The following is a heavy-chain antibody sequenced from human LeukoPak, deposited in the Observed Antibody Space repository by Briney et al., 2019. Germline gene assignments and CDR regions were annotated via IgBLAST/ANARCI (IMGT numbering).Heavy chain of an antibody. CDR2: ISSSSSTI. D-gene: IGHD3-10*01. V-gene: IGHV3-48*01. J-gene: IGHJ3*02. Sequence: PRGSLRLSCAASGFTFSSYSMNWVRQAPGKGLEWVSYISSSSSTIYYADSVKGRFTISRDNSKNTLYLQMNSLRAEDTAVYYCAKVVFVTMVRGVPHDAFDIWGQGTMVTVSS. CDR1: GFTFSSYS. CDR3: AKVVFVTMVRGVPHDAFDI.